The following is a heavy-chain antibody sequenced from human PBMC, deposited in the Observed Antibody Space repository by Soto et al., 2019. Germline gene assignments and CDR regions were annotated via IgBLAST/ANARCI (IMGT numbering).Heavy chain of an antibody. V-gene: IGHV4-34*01. D-gene: IGHD6-19*01. CDR1: GGSFSGDS. J-gene: IGHJ4*01. Sequence: PSETLSLTCAVNGGSFSGDSWTWIRQAPGKGLDWIGEINYTGTTNYSPSLKSRVTLSVDTSKNQFSLELRSVSAADTAVYYCAREGGSGWYYYDYWGHGTLVTVSS. CDR2: INYTGTT. CDR3: AREGGSGWYYYDY.